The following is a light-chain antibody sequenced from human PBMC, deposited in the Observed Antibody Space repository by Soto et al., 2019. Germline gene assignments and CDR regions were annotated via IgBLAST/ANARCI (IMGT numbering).Light chain of an antibody. V-gene: IGLV1-51*01. CDR1: SANIRSNY. CDR2: DSD. J-gene: IGLJ2*01. CDR3: GAWDGSLSVVL. Sequence: QSVLTQPPSVSAAPGQKVTISCSGSSANIRSNYVSWYQHLPGTAPKLVIYDSDRRPSEIPDRFSGSKSGTSATLDITGLQTGDEADYYCGAWDGSLSVVLFGGGTRLTVL.